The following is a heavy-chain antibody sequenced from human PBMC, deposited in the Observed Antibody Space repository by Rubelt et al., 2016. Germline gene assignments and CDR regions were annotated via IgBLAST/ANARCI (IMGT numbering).Heavy chain of an antibody. CDR3: ARGSGADGVVIEAGY. Sequence: QVQLRQWGAGLLKPSETLSVTCAVYGGSFSGYYWSWIRQPPGKGLEWIGEINPSGSTNYNPSLKSRVTISVDTSKNQFSRRLSSVNAADTAVYHCARGSGADGVVIEAGYWGQGTPVTVSS. V-gene: IGHV4-34*01. J-gene: IGHJ4*02. CDR2: INPSGST. CDR1: GGSFSGYY. D-gene: IGHD3-3*01.